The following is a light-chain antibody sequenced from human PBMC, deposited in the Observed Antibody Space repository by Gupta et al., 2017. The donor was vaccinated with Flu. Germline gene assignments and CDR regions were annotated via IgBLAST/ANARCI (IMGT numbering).Light chain of an antibody. CDR3: QQYNYYWT. J-gene: IGKJ1*01. V-gene: IGKV1-5*03. CDR2: EAS. CDR1: QSISGW. Sequence: DIQMTQSPSTLSASVGDRVTITCRASQSISGWLAWYQQKPGKAPRLLVYEASSLESGVPSRVSGSGSGTEFTLSSSSLQPDDAATYYCQQYNYYWTFGQGTKVEVK.